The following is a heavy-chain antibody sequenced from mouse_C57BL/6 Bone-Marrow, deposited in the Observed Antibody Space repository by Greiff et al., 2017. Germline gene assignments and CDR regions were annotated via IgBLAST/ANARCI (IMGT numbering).Heavy chain of an antibody. CDR1: GYAFSSSW. CDR2: IDPGDGDT. Sequence: VQLKQSGPELVKPGASVKFSCKASGYAFSSSWMNWVKQRPGKGLEWIGRIDPGDGDTNYNGKFTGKATLTADKSSSTATMQLSSLTSEDSAVYFGASQIYFRDYVDYWGQGTTLTVSS. D-gene: IGHD2-12*01. J-gene: IGHJ2*01. CDR3: ASQIYFRDYVDY. V-gene: IGHV1-82*01.